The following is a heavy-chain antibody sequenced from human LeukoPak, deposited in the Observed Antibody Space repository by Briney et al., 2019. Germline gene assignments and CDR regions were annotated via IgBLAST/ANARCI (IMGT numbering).Heavy chain of an antibody. D-gene: IGHD6-19*01. Sequence: SETLSLTCTVSGYSISSGYYWGWIRQPPGKWLEWIASIYHSGSTYYNPSLKGRVTISLDTSKNQFSLNLSSVTAADTAVYYCARGGYSTGWSFFDYWGQGPLVTVSS. CDR1: GYSISSGYY. CDR3: ARGGYSTGWSFFDY. V-gene: IGHV4-38-2*02. CDR2: IYHSGST. J-gene: IGHJ4*02.